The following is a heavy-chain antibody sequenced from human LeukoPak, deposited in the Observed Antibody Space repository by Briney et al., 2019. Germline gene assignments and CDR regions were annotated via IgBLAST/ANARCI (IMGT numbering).Heavy chain of an antibody. Sequence: SETLSLTCAVYGGSFSGYYWSWIRQPPGKGPEWIGEINHSGSTNYNPSLKSRVTISVDTSKNQFSLKLSSVTAADTAVYYCARPYDRTDYWGQGTLVTVSS. V-gene: IGHV4-34*01. CDR1: GGSFSGYY. J-gene: IGHJ4*02. CDR2: INHSGST. CDR3: ARPYDRTDY. D-gene: IGHD3-22*01.